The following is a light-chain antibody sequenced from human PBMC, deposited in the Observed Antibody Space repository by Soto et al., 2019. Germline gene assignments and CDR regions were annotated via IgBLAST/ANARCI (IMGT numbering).Light chain of an antibody. CDR2: DAS. J-gene: IGKJ1*01. CDR1: QSINSRS. V-gene: IGKV3-20*01. CDR3: QQYQNLWT. Sequence: EIVMTQSQGTLSLSPGERATLSCGASQSINSRSLAWYQQKPGQAPRLLIYDASSRATGIPDRFSASGSGTDFTLTISSLEPEDFALYYCQQYQNLWTFGQGTKVDI.